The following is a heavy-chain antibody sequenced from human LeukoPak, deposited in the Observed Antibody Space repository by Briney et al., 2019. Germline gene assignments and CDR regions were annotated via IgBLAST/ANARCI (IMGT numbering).Heavy chain of an antibody. D-gene: IGHD6-19*01. V-gene: IGHV3-48*03. CDR1: GDTFSNYE. Sequence: PGGSLRLCCAASGDTFSNYEMNWVRQAPGKGLEWVSYISSSGSTIYYADSVKGRFTISRDNAKNSLYLQMNSLRAEDTAVYYCARDSPAIAVALDYWGQGTLVTVSS. CDR2: ISSSGSTI. J-gene: IGHJ4*02. CDR3: ARDSPAIAVALDY.